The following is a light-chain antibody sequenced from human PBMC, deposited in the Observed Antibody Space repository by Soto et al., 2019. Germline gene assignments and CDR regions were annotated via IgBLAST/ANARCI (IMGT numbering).Light chain of an antibody. CDR2: EVS. CDR3: SSYTTTSTHYV. CDR1: SRDVGNYNY. J-gene: IGLJ1*01. Sequence: QSALTQPASVSGSHVQSITISCTGTSRDVGNYNYVSWYQQDPGQAPKLTIYEVSNRPSGVSSRFAGSKSDNTASLTISELQAEDAADYDYSSYTTTSTHYVFGTRTKHAVL. V-gene: IGLV2-14*01.